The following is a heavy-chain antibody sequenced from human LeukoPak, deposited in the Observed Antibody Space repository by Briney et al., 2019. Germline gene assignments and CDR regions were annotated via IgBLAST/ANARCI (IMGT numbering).Heavy chain of an antibody. Sequence: PGRSLRLSCAASGFTFSSYGIHWVRQAPGKGLEWVAVIWYDGSNKYYADSVKGRFTISRDNSKNTLYLQMNSLRAEDTAVYYCAKEVAAAGTNYYYYMDVWGKGTTVTVSS. D-gene: IGHD6-13*01. CDR3: AKEVAAAGTNYYYYMDV. V-gene: IGHV3-33*06. CDR2: IWYDGSNK. J-gene: IGHJ6*03. CDR1: GFTFSSYG.